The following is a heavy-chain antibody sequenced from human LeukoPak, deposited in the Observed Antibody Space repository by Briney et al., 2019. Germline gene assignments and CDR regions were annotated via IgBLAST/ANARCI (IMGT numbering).Heavy chain of an antibody. CDR3: ARQSIAARGYYYYMDV. Sequence: TLSPTCALSGGSINSSSYYWGWPRQPPGKGLEWIGRVYYSGSTHYNPSLKSQVTISVDTSKNHFSLRLSSVTAADTAVYYCARQSIAARGYYYYMDVWGKGTTVTVSS. D-gene: IGHD6-6*01. V-gene: IGHV4-39*01. CDR1: GGSINSSSYY. J-gene: IGHJ6*03. CDR2: VYYSGST.